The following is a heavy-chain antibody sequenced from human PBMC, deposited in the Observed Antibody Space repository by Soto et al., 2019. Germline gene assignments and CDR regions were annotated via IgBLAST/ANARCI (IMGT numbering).Heavy chain of an antibody. CDR1: GGSISSSNW. J-gene: IGHJ5*02. CDR3: ARSVFP. CDR2: IYYSGST. Sequence: SETLSLTCAVSGGSISSSNWWSWVRQPPGKGLEWIGEIYYSGSTNYNPSLKSRVTISVDTSKNQFSLKLSSVTAADTAVYYCARSVFPWGQGTLVTVSS. V-gene: IGHV4-4*02.